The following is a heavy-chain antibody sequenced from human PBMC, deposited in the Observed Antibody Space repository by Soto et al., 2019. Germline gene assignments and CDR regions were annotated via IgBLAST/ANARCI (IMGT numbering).Heavy chain of an antibody. D-gene: IGHD6-6*01. J-gene: IGHJ4*02. CDR3: ARDRGAARREYFFRF. CDR1: GGSFSSYA. Sequence: QVQLVQSGAEVKKPGSSVKLSCKASGGSFSSYAISWVRQAPGLGLEYMGGVIPALGTPNYAQKFQGRVTISADASTSTAYMELNRLTSDDTAVYYCARDRGAARREYFFRFWGQGTLVTVSS. CDR2: VIPALGTP. V-gene: IGHV1-69*12.